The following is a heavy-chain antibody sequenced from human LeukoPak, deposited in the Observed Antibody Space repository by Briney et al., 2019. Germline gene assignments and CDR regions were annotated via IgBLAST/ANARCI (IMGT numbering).Heavy chain of an antibody. Sequence: ASVKVSAKVSEATFSGFAISWLRQAPGQGLDWMGGIIPIFGTANYAQKFQGRVTITADESTSTAYMELSSLRSEDTAVYYCARALHSSSSGVSWGQGTLVTVSS. V-gene: IGHV1-69*13. D-gene: IGHD6-13*01. J-gene: IGHJ5*02. CDR1: EATFSGFA. CDR3: ARALHSSSSGVS. CDR2: IIPIFGTA.